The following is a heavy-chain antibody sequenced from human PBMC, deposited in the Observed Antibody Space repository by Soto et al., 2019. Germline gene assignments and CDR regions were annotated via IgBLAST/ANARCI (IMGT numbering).Heavy chain of an antibody. J-gene: IGHJ4*02. CDR2: IYWDDDR. V-gene: IGHV2-5*02. CDR3: VHSFYDLSGPFLFDY. D-gene: IGHD3-22*01. CDR1: GFSLTTTVVG. Sequence: QITLKESGPPLVKPTQTLTLTCTFSGFSLTTTVVGVGWIRQPPGKALEWLALIYWDDDRRQSPSLKSRLTITRDTSKNQVVLTLTNMDPVDTATYYCVHSFYDLSGPFLFDYWGQGTLVTVSS.